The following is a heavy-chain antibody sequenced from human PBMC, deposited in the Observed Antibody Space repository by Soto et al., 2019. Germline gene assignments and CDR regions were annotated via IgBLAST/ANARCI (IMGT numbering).Heavy chain of an antibody. Sequence: VRSLRLSCAAPRFTLGAAAMPYARQAFGKRLEWLGRIGSKGETYATAYAASVKGRFTISRDDSKNTAYLQMNSLESEDTAVYYCSRYDYDWFFNWGRGT. CDR2: IGSKGETYAT. CDR1: RFTLGAAA. J-gene: IGHJ4*02. D-gene: IGHD3-9*01. V-gene: IGHV3-73*01. CDR3: SRYDYDWFFN.